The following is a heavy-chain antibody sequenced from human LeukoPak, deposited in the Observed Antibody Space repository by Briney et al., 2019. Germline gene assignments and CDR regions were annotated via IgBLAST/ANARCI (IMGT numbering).Heavy chain of an antibody. CDR2: TNHSGST. V-gene: IGHV4-34*01. J-gene: IGHJ6*02. D-gene: IGHD3-22*01. CDR3: ARTLDSRRYIVRRPYSMDV. CDR1: GGSFSGYY. Sequence: SETLSLTCAVYGGSFSGYYWNWIRQPPGKGLEWIGETNHSGSTTYNRSLKSRVTISLDTSKNQFSLKLSSVTAADTAVYYCARTLDSRRYIVRRPYSMDVWGQGTTVTVSS.